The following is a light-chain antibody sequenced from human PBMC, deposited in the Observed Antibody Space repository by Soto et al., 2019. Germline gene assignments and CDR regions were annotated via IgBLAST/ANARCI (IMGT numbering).Light chain of an antibody. J-gene: IGKJ1*01. Sequence: EIVLSQAPVKLNRSHRDRATLSCRTSQSVSSYLAWYQQTPGQAPRILIYGVSTRATGTPDRFSGSGSGTEFTLTIRSLEPEDFAVYFCQHYVYLQWTFGPGTKVDMK. CDR3: QHYVYLQWT. CDR1: QSVSSY. V-gene: IGKV3-20*01. CDR2: GVS.